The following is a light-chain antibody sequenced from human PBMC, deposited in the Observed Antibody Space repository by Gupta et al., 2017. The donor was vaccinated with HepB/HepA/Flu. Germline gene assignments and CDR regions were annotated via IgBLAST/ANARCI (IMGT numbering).Light chain of an antibody. CDR3: ESRSTGIVF. Sequence: LTRSLCSRASSEAPGVGNECMSRGHSSYAIAWHQQQPEKGPRHLMKLNSDGSHSKGDGNPDRFSGSSSGAWRYLPIYSLQSADEADYYRESRSTGIVFFGGGTKLTVL. J-gene: IGLJ2*01. CDR1: RGHSSYA. V-gene: IGLV4-69*01. CDR2: LNSDGSH.